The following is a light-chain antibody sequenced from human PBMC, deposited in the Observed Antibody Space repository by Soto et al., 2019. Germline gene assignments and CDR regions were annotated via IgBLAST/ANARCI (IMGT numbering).Light chain of an antibody. J-gene: IGKJ1*01. CDR1: QSISGW. Sequence: ERVTSTCRASQSISGWLAWYQQKPGKAPKLLIYDVSSLESGVPSRFSGSGSGTEFTLAISSLQPDDFATYYCQQYNSYPWTFGQGSNVDI. CDR2: DVS. V-gene: IGKV1-5*01. CDR3: QQYNSYPWT.